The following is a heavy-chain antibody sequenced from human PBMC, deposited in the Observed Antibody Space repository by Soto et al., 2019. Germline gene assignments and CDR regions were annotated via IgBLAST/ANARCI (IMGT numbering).Heavy chain of an antibody. CDR3: AKDQMSSSWWFDP. J-gene: IGHJ5*02. Sequence: SLRLSCAASGFTFSSDAMSGVRQAPGKGLEWVSAISGSGGSTYYADSVKGRFTISRDNSKNTLYLQMNSLRAEDTAVYYCAKDQMSSSWWFDPWGQGTLVTVSS. D-gene: IGHD6-6*01. CDR1: GFTFSSDA. V-gene: IGHV3-23*01. CDR2: ISGSGGST.